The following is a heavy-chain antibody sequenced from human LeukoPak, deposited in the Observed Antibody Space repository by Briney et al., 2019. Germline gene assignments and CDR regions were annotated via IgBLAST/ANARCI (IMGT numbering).Heavy chain of an antibody. D-gene: IGHD3-22*01. V-gene: IGHV3-33*01. CDR3: ARETYYYDSSGYYFDY. J-gene: IGHJ4*02. Sequence: GGSLRLSCAASGFTFSSYGMHWVRQAPGKGLEWVAVIWYDGSNKYYADSVKGRFTISRDNSKNTLYLQMNSLRAEDTAVYYCARETYYYDSSGYYFDYWGQGTLATVSS. CDR1: GFTFSSYG. CDR2: IWYDGSNK.